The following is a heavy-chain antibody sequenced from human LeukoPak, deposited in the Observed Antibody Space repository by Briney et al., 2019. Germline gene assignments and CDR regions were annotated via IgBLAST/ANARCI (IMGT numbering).Heavy chain of an antibody. J-gene: IGHJ5*02. Sequence: GGSLRLSCAASGFTFSSYSMDWVRQAPGKGLEWVSSISSSSSYIYYADSVKGRFTISRDNAKNTLNLQMNSLRAEDTAVYYCARDLGQYYDTSDNWFDPWGQGTLVTVSS. CDR1: GFTFSSYS. D-gene: IGHD3-22*01. CDR3: ARDLGQYYDTSDNWFDP. V-gene: IGHV3-21*01. CDR2: ISSSSSYI.